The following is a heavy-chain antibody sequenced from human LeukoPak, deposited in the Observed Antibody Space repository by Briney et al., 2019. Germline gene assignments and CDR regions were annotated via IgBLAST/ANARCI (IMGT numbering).Heavy chain of an antibody. CDR1: GGSISSYY. V-gene: IGHV4-59*08. D-gene: IGHD5-18*01. CDR2: IYYSGST. J-gene: IGHJ5*02. Sequence: SDTLSLTCTVSGGSISSYYWSWIRQPPGKGLEWIGYIYYSGSTKYNPSLKSRVTISVDTSKNQFSLNLSSVTAADTAVYYCARYSYGHRWFDPWGQGTLVTVSS. CDR3: ARYSYGHRWFDP.